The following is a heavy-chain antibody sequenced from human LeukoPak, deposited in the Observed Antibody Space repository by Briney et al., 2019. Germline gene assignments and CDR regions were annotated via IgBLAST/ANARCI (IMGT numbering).Heavy chain of an antibody. CDR2: IYASGST. J-gene: IGHJ5*02. V-gene: IGHV4-4*07. CDR1: GGSISSYY. CDR3: ARDDSVYNWFDP. Sequence: SETLSLTCTVSGGSISSYYWSWIRQPAGKGLEWIGRIYASGSTNYNPSLKSRVTMSVDTSKNQFSLKLSSVTAADTAVYYFARDDSVYNWFDPWGQGTLVTVSS. D-gene: IGHD5-18*01.